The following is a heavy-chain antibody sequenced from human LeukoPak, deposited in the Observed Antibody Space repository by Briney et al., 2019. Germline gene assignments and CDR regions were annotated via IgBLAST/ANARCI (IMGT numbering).Heavy chain of an antibody. CDR2: TARGGGDI. Sequence: SGRSLRLSCVVSGFTSSRYGTDWVSQDPGRWRGWVSYTARGGGDIHYAPSVRGRFSLASDTAENSVFLQKNNPRAEDTAVYYCARGRILGLESFFDLWGQGTLVTVSS. J-gene: IGHJ4*02. CDR3: ARGRILGLESFFDL. CDR1: GFTSSRYG. V-gene: IGHV3-48*03. D-gene: IGHD3-16*01.